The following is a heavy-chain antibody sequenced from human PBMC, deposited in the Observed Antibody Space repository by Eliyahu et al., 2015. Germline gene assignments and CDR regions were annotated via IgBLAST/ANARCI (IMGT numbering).Heavy chain of an antibody. CDR2: INHSGST. D-gene: IGHD6-19*01. Sequence: QVQLQQWGAGLLKPSETLSLTCAVYGGSFSGYYXSWIRQPPGKGLEWIGEINHSGSTNYNPSLKSRVTISVDTSKNQFSLKLSSVTAADTAVYYCARRGRWGSGWSLGPWFDPWGQGTLVTVSS. CDR1: GGSFSGYY. CDR3: ARRGRWGSGWSLGPWFDP. J-gene: IGHJ5*02. V-gene: IGHV4-34*01.